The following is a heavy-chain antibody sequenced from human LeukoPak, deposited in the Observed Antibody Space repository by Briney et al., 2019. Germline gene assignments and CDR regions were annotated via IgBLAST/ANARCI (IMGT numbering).Heavy chain of an antibody. J-gene: IGHJ4*02. CDR1: GCTLTELS. D-gene: IGHD2-15*01. V-gene: IGHV1-24*01. Sequence: ASVKVSCKVSGCTLTELSMHWVRQAPGKGLEWMGGFDPEDGETIYAQKFQGRVTITADKSTSTAYMELSSLRSEDTAVYYCARGIYCSGGSCLHPGHFDYWGQGTLVTVSS. CDR2: FDPEDGET. CDR3: ARGIYCSGGSCLHPGHFDY.